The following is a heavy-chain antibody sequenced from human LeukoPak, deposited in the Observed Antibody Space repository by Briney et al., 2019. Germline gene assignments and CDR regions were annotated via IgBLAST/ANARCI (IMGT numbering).Heavy chain of an antibody. CDR1: GFTFSSYA. CDR3: ACRSEGFDV. D-gene: IGHD1-14*01. J-gene: IGHJ3*01. CDR2: INDNGDGT. Sequence: GGSLRLSCAASGFTFSSYAMSWVRQAPGKGLKWVSTINDNGDGTYYADSVKGRFTISRDNSYNTVSLQMNSLRDEDTGVYYCACRSEGFDVWGRGTMVTVSS. V-gene: IGHV3-23*01.